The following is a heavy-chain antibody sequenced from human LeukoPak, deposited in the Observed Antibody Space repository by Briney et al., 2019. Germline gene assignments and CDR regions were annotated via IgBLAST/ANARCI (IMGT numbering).Heavy chain of an antibody. CDR1: GFTVSINY. CDR2: IYSGGST. CDR3: ARGDFGGGNSYYFDY. J-gene: IGHJ4*02. Sequence: GGSLRLSCAASGFTVSINYMSWVRQAPGKGLEWVSVIYSGGSTYYADSVKGRFTISRDNSKNTLYLQMNSLRAEDTAVYYCARGDFGGGNSYYFDYWGQGTLVTVSS. V-gene: IGHV3-53*01. D-gene: IGHD4-23*01.